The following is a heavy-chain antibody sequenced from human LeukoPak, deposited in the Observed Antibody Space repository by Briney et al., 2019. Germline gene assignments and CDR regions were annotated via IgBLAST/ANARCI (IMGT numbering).Heavy chain of an antibody. Sequence: GGSLRLSFAASGFTFSSYGMSWVRQAPGKGLEWVSAISGSGGSTYYADSAKGRFTISRDNSKNTLYLQMNSLRAEDTAVYYCAKDGVYYYDSREGYYFDYWGQGTLVTVSS. V-gene: IGHV3-23*01. CDR1: GFTFSSYG. J-gene: IGHJ4*02. CDR2: ISGSGGST. CDR3: AKDGVYYYDSREGYYFDY. D-gene: IGHD3-22*01.